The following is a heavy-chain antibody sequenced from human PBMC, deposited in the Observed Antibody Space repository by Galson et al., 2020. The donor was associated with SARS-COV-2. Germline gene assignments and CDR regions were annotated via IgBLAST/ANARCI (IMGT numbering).Heavy chain of an antibody. J-gene: IGHJ5*02. Sequence: GFTFSSYGMHWVRQAPGKGLEWVAVIWYDGSNKYYADSVKGRFTISRDNSKNTLYLQMNSLRAEDTAVYYCARGANWFDPWGQGTLVTVSS. CDR3: ARGANWFDP. CDR2: IWYDGSNK. CDR1: GFTFSSYG. V-gene: IGHV3-33*01.